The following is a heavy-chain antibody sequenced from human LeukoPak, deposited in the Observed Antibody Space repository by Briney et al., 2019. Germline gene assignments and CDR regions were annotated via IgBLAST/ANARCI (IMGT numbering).Heavy chain of an antibody. Sequence: SETLSLTCAVYGGSFSGYYWSWIRQPPGKGLEWIGEINHSGSTNYNPSLKSRVTISVDTSKNQFSLKLSSVTAADTAVYYCARAPGITMIVVWGQATLVTVSS. CDR1: GGSFSGYY. J-gene: IGHJ4*02. CDR3: ARAPGITMIVV. CDR2: INHSGST. D-gene: IGHD3-22*01. V-gene: IGHV4-34*01.